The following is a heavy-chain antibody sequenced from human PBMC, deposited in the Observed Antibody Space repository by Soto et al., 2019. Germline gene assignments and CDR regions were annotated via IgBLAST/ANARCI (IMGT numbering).Heavy chain of an antibody. D-gene: IGHD6-19*01. Sequence: LSLTCDVSGDFLTTYYWNWTRQSPGKGLEWIGYIFYGGHTNYNPSLRGRATISVDTSKNQFSLKLSSVTAADTAVYYCARSPQYSSGWNGGFDYWGQGTLVTVSS. J-gene: IGHJ4*02. CDR1: GDFLTTYY. CDR3: ARSPQYSSGWNGGFDY. V-gene: IGHV4-59*01. CDR2: IFYGGHT.